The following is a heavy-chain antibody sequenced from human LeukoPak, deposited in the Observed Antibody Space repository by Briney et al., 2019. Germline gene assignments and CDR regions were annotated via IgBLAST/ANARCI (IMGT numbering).Heavy chain of an antibody. J-gene: IGHJ4*02. CDR3: ARGSSWQFDY. CDR1: GGSISSSSYY. D-gene: IGHD6-13*01. V-gene: IGHV4-39*07. CDR2: IYYSGST. Sequence: SETLSLTCTVSGGSISSSSYYWGWIRQPPGKGLEWIGSIYYSGSTYYNPSLKSRVTISVDTSKNQFSLKLSSVTAADTAVYYCARGSSWQFDYWGQGTLVTVSS.